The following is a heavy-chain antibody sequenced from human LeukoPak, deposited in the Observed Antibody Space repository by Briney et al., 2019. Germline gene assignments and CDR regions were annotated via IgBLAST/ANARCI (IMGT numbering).Heavy chain of an antibody. V-gene: IGHV3-13*01. CDR2: IGTAGDT. D-gene: IGHD1-1*01. CDR1: GFTFSDYD. J-gene: IGHJ4*02. CDR3: ARVAKERVGGVYYFDY. Sequence: PGGSLRLPCAASGFTFSDYDMHWVRQATGKGPEWVSAIGTAGDTYYTGSVKGRFTISRENAKNSSYLQMNSLRAGDTAVYYCARVAKERVGGVYYFDYWGQGTLVTVSS.